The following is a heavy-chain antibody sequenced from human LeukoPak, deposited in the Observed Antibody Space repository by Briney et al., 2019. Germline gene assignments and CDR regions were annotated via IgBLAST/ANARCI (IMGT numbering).Heavy chain of an antibody. V-gene: IGHV3-7*03. Sequence: GGSLRLSCAASGFTFSTYYITWVRQAPGKGLEWVANINQDGSVKDYGDSVKGRFTVSRDNTQNSLFLQMDSLRVDDTAVYYCASATVQLGSRYYNVFDPWGQGTLVTVSS. CDR2: INQDGSVK. CDR1: GFTFSTYY. D-gene: IGHD3-3*01. CDR3: ASATVQLGSRYYNVFDP. J-gene: IGHJ5*02.